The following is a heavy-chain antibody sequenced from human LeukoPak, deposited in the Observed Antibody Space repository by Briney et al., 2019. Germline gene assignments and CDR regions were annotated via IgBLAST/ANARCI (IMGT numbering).Heavy chain of an antibody. J-gene: IGHJ4*02. D-gene: IGHD4-23*01. Sequence: GGSLRLSCAASGFTFSTYTIHWVRQAPGKGLEWVAVISNDGHFKYYADSVKGRFTISRDNAKNTLYLQMNSLRAEDTAVYYCAKGGTTVVDYWGQGTLVTVSS. CDR3: AKGGTTVVDY. V-gene: IGHV3-30-3*01. CDR1: GFTFSTYT. CDR2: ISNDGHFK.